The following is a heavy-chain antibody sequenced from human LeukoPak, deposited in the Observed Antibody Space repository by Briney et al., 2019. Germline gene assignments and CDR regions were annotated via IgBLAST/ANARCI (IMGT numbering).Heavy chain of an antibody. V-gene: IGHV1-69*13. J-gene: IGHJ6*04. CDR1: GGTFSSYA. D-gene: IGHD3-16*01. CDR2: IIPTFGTA. Sequence: GASVKVSCKASGGTFSSYAISWVRQAPGQGLEWMGGIIPTFGTANYAQKFQGRVTITADESTSTAYMELSSLRSEDTAVYYCARETSFGAGTNVYCGMDVWGKGTTVTVSS. CDR3: ARETSFGAGTNVYCGMDV.